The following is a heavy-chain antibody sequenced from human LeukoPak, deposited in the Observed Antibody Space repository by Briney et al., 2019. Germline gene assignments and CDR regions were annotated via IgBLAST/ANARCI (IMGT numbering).Heavy chain of an antibody. J-gene: IGHJ4*02. V-gene: IGHV1-69*05. CDR1: GGTFSSYA. D-gene: IGHD3-22*01. CDR3: ARGHYYDSSGYYSYYFDY. Sequence: SVKVSCKASGGTFSSYAISWVRQAPGQGLEWMGGIIPIFGTANYAQKFQGRVTITTDESTSTAYMELSSLRSEDTAVYYCARGHYYDSSGYYSYYFDYWGQGTPVTVSS. CDR2: IIPIFGTA.